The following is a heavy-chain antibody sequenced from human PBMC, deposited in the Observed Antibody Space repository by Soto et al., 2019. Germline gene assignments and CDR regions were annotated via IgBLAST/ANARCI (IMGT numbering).Heavy chain of an antibody. V-gene: IGHV4-34*01. CDR1: GGSFSGYY. CDR3: ARLLTYYYDSSGYSNWFDP. Sequence: SETLSLTCAVYGGSFSGYYWSWIRQPPGKGLEWIGEINHSGSTNYNPSLKSRVTISVDTSKNQFSLKLSSVTAADTAVYYCARLLTYYYDSSGYSNWFDPWGQGTLVTVS. D-gene: IGHD3-22*01. J-gene: IGHJ5*02. CDR2: INHSGST.